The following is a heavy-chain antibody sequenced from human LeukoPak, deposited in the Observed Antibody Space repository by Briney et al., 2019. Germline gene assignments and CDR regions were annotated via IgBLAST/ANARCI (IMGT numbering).Heavy chain of an antibody. D-gene: IGHD6-19*01. J-gene: IGHJ4*02. Sequence: GGSLRLSCAASGFTFSTYAMHWVRQAPGKGLEWVAMIWYNGKNKHYADSVKGRFTISRDNSKNTLELQMNSRRADDTAVYYCVRDPSNSGWAFDYWGQGTLVTVSS. V-gene: IGHV3-33*01. CDR3: VRDPSNSGWAFDY. CDR1: GFTFSTYA. CDR2: IWYNGKNK.